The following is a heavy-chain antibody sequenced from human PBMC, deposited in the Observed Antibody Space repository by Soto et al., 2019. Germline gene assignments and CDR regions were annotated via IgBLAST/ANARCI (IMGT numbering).Heavy chain of an antibody. CDR1: GGTFSSYA. D-gene: IGHD2-15*01. V-gene: IGHV1-69*13. Sequence: SVKVSCKASGGTFSSYAISWVRQAPGQGLEWMGGIIPIFGTANYAQKFQGRVTITADESTSTAYMELSSLRSEDTAVYYCARVLVVVVAATPEYYYYYGMDVWGQGATVTVSS. CDR3: ARVLVVVVAATPEYYYYYGMDV. J-gene: IGHJ6*02. CDR2: IIPIFGTA.